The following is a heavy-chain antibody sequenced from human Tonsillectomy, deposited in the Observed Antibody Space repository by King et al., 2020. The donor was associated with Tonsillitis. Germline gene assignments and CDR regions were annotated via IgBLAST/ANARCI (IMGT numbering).Heavy chain of an antibody. D-gene: IGHD3-10*01. CDR3: ARGNCLISGNYPHFDY. J-gene: IGHJ4*02. Sequence: VQLVESGGGLVQPGRSLRLSCTASGFTFGDYAVSWFRQAPGKGLEWVSFIRSRPYGGTTEYAASVKGRFIISRDDFKGIAYLQMSSLKTEDTAVYYCARGNCLISGNYPHFDYWGPGTLVTVSS. CDR2: IRSRPYGGTT. CDR1: GFTFGDYA. V-gene: IGHV3-49*03.